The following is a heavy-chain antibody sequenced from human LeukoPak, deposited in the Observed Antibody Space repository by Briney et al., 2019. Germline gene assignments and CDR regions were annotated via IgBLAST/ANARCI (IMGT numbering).Heavy chain of an antibody. CDR3: ARDQLYCSGGICYFDH. D-gene: IGHD2-15*01. Sequence: TGGSLRLSCAASGFTFSSYWMHWVRQIPGKGLVWVSRISSDGRSTTSADSVKGRFTISRDNAKNTVYLQMNSLRTEDTAVYYCARDQLYCSGGICYFDHWGQGTLVTVSS. J-gene: IGHJ4*02. V-gene: IGHV3-74*03. CDR1: GFTFSSYW. CDR2: ISSDGRST.